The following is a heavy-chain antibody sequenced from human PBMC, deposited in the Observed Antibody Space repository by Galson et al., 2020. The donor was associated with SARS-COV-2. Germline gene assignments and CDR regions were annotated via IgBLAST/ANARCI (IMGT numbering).Heavy chain of an antibody. Sequence: ETSETLSLTCTVSGGSISSGDYYWSWIRQPPGKGLEWIGYIYYSGSTYYNPSIKSRVTISVDTSKNQFSLKLSSVTAADTAVYYCARANRITILGVVVYFDYWGQGTLVTVSS. CDR2: IYYSGST. J-gene: IGHJ4*02. D-gene: IGHD3-3*01. CDR1: GGSISSGDYY. V-gene: IGHV4-30-4*01. CDR3: ARANRITILGVVVYFDY.